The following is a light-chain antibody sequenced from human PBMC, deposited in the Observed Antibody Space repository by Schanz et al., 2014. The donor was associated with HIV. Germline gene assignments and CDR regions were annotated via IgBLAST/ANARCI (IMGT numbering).Light chain of an antibody. CDR3: QQYGGSPRT. V-gene: IGKV3-20*01. Sequence: EIVLTQSPGSLSLSPGGRATLSCRASQSVSDNYLAWYQQRPGQAPRLLIYDASSRATGIPDRFSGSGSGTDFTLTISRLEPEDFAVYYCQQYGGSPRTFGQGTKVEIK. CDR1: QSVSDNY. J-gene: IGKJ1*01. CDR2: DAS.